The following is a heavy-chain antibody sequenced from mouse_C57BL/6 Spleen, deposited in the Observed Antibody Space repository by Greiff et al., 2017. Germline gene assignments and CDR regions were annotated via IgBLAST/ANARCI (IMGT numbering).Heavy chain of an antibody. CDR1: GFTFSSYG. CDR2: ISSGGSYT. V-gene: IGHV5-6*01. CDR3: ARQGITTVLDY. D-gene: IGHD1-1*01. Sequence: EVKLMESGGDLVKPGGSLKLSCAASGFTFSSYGMSWVRQTPDKRLEWVATISSGGSYTYYPDSVKGRFTISRDNAKNTLYLQMSSLKSEDTAMYYCARQGITTVLDYWGQGTTLTVSS. J-gene: IGHJ2*01.